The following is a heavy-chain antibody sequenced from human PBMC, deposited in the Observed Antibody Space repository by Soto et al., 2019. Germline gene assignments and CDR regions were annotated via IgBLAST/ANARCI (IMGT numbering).Heavy chain of an antibody. Sequence: TSETLSLTCTVSGGSISSGDYYWSWIRQPPGKGLEWIGYIYYSGSTYYDPSLKSRVTISVDTSKNQFTLKLSSVTAADTAVYYCARATYYYDSSGYPTGAFDIWGQGTMVTVSS. CDR2: IYYSGST. CDR3: ARATYYYDSSGYPTGAFDI. V-gene: IGHV4-30-4*01. J-gene: IGHJ3*02. CDR1: GGSISSGDYY. D-gene: IGHD3-22*01.